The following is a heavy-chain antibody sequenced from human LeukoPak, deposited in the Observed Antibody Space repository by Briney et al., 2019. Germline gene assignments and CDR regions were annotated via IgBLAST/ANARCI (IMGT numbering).Heavy chain of an antibody. D-gene: IGHD2-2*01. V-gene: IGHV3-33*01. J-gene: IGHJ4*02. CDR2: IWHDGSKK. Sequence: GGSLRLSCAASGCTFSTYGMHWVRQAPGKGLEWVGFIWHDGSKKYYADSVKGRFTISRDNSKNTLYLQMNSLRVDDTAAYYCARDLAAAASDWGQGTLVTVSS. CDR1: GCTFSTYG. CDR3: ARDLAAAASD.